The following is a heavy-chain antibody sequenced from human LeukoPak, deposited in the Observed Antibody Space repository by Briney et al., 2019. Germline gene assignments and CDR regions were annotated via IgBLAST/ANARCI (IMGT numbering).Heavy chain of an antibody. Sequence: GASVKVSCKASGYTFTGYYMHWVRQAPGQGLEWMGWINPNSGGTNYAQKFQGRVTMTRDTSISTAYMELSRLRSDDTAVYYCARDDSGRYCSSTSCYVNWFDPWGQGTLVTVSS. D-gene: IGHD2-2*01. J-gene: IGHJ5*02. V-gene: IGHV1-2*02. CDR3: ARDDSGRYCSSTSCYVNWFDP. CDR1: GYTFTGYY. CDR2: INPNSGGT.